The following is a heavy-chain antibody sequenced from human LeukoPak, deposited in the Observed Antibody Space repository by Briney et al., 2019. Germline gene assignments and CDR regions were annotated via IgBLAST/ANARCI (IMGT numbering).Heavy chain of an antibody. CDR2: IYWNDDK. Sequence: SGPTLVKPTQTLTLTCTFSGLSLSTSGVGVGWIRQPPGKALEWLALIYWNDDKRYSPSLKSRLTITKDTSKNQVVLTMTNMDPVDTATYYCAHRRGDFWSGYGGIGDAFDIWGQGTMVTVSS. D-gene: IGHD3-3*01. CDR1: GLSLSTSGVG. V-gene: IGHV2-5*01. CDR3: AHRRGDFWSGYGGIGDAFDI. J-gene: IGHJ3*02.